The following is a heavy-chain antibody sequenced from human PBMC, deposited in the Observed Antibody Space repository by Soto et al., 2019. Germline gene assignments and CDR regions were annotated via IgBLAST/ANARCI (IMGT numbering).Heavy chain of an antibody. V-gene: IGHV1-3*01. CDR2: INAGNGNT. D-gene: IGHD2-8*01. J-gene: IGHJ4*02. Sequence: QVQLVQSGAEVKKPGASVKVSCKASGYTFTSYAMHWVRQAPGQRLEWMGWINAGNGNTKYSQKFQGRVTITRDTSARTAYMELSSLRSEDTAVYYCARDLLMVYAIPSFSLDYWGQGTLVTVSS. CDR1: GYTFTSYA. CDR3: ARDLLMVYAIPSFSLDY.